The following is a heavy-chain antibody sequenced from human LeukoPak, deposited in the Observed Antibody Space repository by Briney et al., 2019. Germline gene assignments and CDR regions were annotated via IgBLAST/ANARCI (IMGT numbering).Heavy chain of an antibody. CDR3: ARDPYSYGYVNY. Sequence: PGRSLRLSCAASGFTFSSYAMHWVRQAPGKGPEWVAVISYDGSNKYYADSVKGRFTISRDNSKNTLYLQMNSLRAEDTAVYYCARDPYSYGYVNYWGQGTLVTVSS. D-gene: IGHD5-18*01. J-gene: IGHJ4*02. CDR1: GFTFSSYA. CDR2: ISYDGSNK. V-gene: IGHV3-30*04.